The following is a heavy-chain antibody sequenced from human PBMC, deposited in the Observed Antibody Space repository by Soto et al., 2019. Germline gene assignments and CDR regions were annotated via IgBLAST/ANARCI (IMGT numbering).Heavy chain of an antibody. J-gene: IGHJ5*02. CDR1: GYTFTDFY. V-gene: IGHV1-2*02. CDR3: ATGTNGTTGWYHP. Sequence: QVQLVQSGPEVKKPGASVTVSCKSSGYTFTDFYLHWLRQAPGQGLEWVGWINPKTGDTKSSQKFQGRVTMSRDTSVSTAYIDLTSLTSDDTAMYYCATGTNGTTGWYHPWGQGTRVTVSS. CDR2: INPKTGDT. D-gene: IGHD1-1*01.